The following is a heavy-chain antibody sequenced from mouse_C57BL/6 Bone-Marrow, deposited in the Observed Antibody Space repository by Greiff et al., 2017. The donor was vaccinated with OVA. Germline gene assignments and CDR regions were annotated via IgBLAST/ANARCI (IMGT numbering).Heavy chain of an antibody. CDR2: SRNKANDYTT. Sequence: EVKLVESGGGLVQSGRSLRLSCATSGFTFSDFYMEWVRQAPGKGLEWIAASRNKANDYTTEYSASVKGRFIVSRDTSQSILYLQMNALRAEDTAIYYCARDADLWLRRAWFAYWGQGTLVTVSA. V-gene: IGHV7-1*01. J-gene: IGHJ3*01. D-gene: IGHD2-2*01. CDR1: GFTFSDFY. CDR3: ARDADLWLRRAWFAY.